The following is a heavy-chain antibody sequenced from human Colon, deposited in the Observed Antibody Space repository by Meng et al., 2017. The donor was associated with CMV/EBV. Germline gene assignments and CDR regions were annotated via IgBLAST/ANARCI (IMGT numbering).Heavy chain of an antibody. J-gene: IGHJ4*02. CDR2: ISSSSSYI. CDR1: GFTFTDHY. D-gene: IGHD6-19*01. V-gene: IGHV3-21*01. Sequence: GGSLRLSCSTSGFTFTDHYMDWVRQAPGKGLEWVSSISSSSSYIYYADSVKGRFTISRDNAKNSLYLQMNSLRAEDTAIYYCASARAVAGASSYFDYWGQGTLVTVSS. CDR3: ASARAVAGASSYFDY.